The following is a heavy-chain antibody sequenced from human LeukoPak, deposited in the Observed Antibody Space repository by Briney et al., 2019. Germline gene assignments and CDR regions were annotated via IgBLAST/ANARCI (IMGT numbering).Heavy chain of an antibody. Sequence: PGGSLRLSCAASGFTFSSYSMNWVRQAPGKGLEWVSYISSSSTIYYADSVKGRFTISRDNAKNSLYLQMNSLRAEDTAVYYCAREGRPAAIFGVASPWFDPWGQGTLVTVSS. CDR3: AREGRPAAIFGVASPWFDP. J-gene: IGHJ5*02. CDR2: ISSSSTI. V-gene: IGHV3-48*01. CDR1: GFTFSSYS. D-gene: IGHD3-3*01.